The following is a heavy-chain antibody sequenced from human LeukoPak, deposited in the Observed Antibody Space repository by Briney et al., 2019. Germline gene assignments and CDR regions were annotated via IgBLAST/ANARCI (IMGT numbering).Heavy chain of an antibody. CDR3: TRQLESGSYYGPGSIFYGMDV. CDR1: GFTFRTYW. D-gene: IGHD1-26*01. Sequence: GGSLRLSCAVSGFTFRTYWMHWVRQASGKGLEWVGRIKSKANSYATAYAASVKGRFTISRDDSKNTAYLQMNSLKTEDTAVYYCTRQLESGSYYGPGSIFYGMDVWGQGTTVTVSS. CDR2: IKSKANSYAT. V-gene: IGHV3-73*01. J-gene: IGHJ6*02.